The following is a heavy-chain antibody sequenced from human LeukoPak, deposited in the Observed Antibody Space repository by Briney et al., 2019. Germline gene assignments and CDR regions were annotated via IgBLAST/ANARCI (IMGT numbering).Heavy chain of an antibody. CDR3: ATYGDGYNVDYYYYGMDV. V-gene: IGHV1-69*13. CDR2: IFPIFGTA. Sequence: SVKVSCKASGGTFSSYAISWVRQAPGQGLEWMGGIFPIFGTANYAQKFQGRVTITADESTSTAYMELSSLRSEDTAVYYCATYGDGYNVDYYYYGMDVWGQGTTVTVSS. CDR1: GGTFSSYA. D-gene: IGHD5-24*01. J-gene: IGHJ6*02.